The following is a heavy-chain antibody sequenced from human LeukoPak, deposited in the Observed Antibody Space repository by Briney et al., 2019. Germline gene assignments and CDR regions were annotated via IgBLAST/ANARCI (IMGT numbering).Heavy chain of an antibody. V-gene: IGHV3-30*18. CDR1: GFTFSSYG. CDR3: AKDYSASQLVPLYYFNC. CDR2: ISYDGSNK. J-gene: IGHJ4*02. Sequence: GGSLRLSCAASGFTFSSYGMHWVRQAPGKGLEWVAVISYDGSNKYYADSVKGRFTISRDNSKNTLYLQMNSLRAEDTAVYFCAKDYSASQLVPLYYFNCWGQGSLVTISS. D-gene: IGHD6-6*01.